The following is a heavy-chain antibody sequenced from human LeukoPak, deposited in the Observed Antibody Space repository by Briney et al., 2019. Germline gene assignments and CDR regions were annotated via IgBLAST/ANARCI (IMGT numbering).Heavy chain of an antibody. D-gene: IGHD5-12*01. CDR2: INHSGST. V-gene: IGHV4-34*01. J-gene: IGHJ4*02. CDR3: ARDSGYQIDY. CDR1: GGSFSGYY. Sequence: SETLSLTRAVYGGSFSGYYWSWIRQPPVKGLEWIGEINHSGSTNYNPSLKSRVTISVDTSKNQFSLKLSSVTAADTAVYYCARDSGYQIDYWGLGTLVTVSS.